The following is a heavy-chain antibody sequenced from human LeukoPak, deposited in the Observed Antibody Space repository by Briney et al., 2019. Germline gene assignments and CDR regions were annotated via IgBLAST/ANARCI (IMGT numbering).Heavy chain of an antibody. D-gene: IGHD1-26*01. CDR1: GGSFSGYY. Sequence: SETLSLTCAVYGGSFSGYYWSWIRQPPGKGLEWIGEINHSGSTNYNPSLKSRVTISVDTSKNQFSLKLSSVTAADTAVYYCYNSGSYQDYWGQGTLVTVSS. CDR3: YNSGSYQDY. CDR2: INHSGST. J-gene: IGHJ4*02. V-gene: IGHV4-34*03.